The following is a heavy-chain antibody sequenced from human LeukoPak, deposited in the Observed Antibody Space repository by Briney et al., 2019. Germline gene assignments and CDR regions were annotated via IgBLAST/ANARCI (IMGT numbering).Heavy chain of an antibody. D-gene: IGHD3-22*01. CDR1: GGTFSSYA. CDR3: ARDAGHDSSGYHPLFDY. CDR2: IIPIFGTA. J-gene: IGHJ4*02. V-gene: IGHV1-69*13. Sequence: ASVKVSCKASGGTFSSYAISWVRQAPGQGLEWMGGIIPIFGTANYAQKFQGRVTITADESTSTAYMELSSLRSEDTAVYYCARDAGHDSSGYHPLFDYWGQGTLVTVSS.